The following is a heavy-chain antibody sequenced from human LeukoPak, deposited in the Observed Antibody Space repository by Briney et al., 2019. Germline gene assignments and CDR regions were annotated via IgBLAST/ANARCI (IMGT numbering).Heavy chain of an antibody. CDR2: ISSSSSYI. CDR3: ASADTAINWFDP. Sequence: GGSLRLSCAASGFTFSSYSMNWVRQAPGKGLEWVSSISSSSSYIYYAASVKGRFTISRDNAKNSLYLQMNSLRAEDTAMYYCASADTAINWFDPWGQGTLVTVSS. V-gene: IGHV3-21*01. CDR1: GFTFSSYS. D-gene: IGHD5-18*01. J-gene: IGHJ5*02.